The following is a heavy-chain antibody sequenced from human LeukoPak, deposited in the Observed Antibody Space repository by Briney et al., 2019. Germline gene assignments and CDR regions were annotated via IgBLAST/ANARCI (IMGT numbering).Heavy chain of an antibody. J-gene: IGHJ4*02. CDR3: ARVLDARYCSSTSCYGYFDY. Sequence: SDTLSLTCAVYGGSFSGYYWSWVRQPPGQGLEWMGEINHSGSNTYNPSLVSGVTIPVDTTKNQFSAKLGSGTAADAAVYYCARVLDARYCSSTSCYGYFDYWGQGTLVTVSS. CDR1: GGSFSGYY. D-gene: IGHD2-2*01. V-gene: IGHV4-34*01. CDR2: INHSGSN.